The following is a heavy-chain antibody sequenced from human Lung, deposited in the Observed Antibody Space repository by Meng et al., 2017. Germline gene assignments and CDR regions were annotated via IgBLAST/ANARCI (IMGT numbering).Heavy chain of an antibody. CDR1: GGSFSDYY. J-gene: IGHJ4*02. Sequence: VQLQQWGAGLLKPSETLSLPWVVPGGSFSDYYWSWIRQPPGKGLEWIGEINHSGSTNYNPSLESRATISVDTSQNNLSLKLSSVTAADSAVYYCARGPTTMAHDFDYWGQGTLVTVSS. D-gene: IGHD4-11*01. CDR3: ARGPTTMAHDFDY. CDR2: INHSGST. V-gene: IGHV4-34*01.